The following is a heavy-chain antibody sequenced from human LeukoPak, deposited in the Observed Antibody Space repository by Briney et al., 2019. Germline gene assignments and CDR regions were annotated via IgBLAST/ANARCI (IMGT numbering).Heavy chain of an antibody. CDR3: ARMKTTVTLGIDY. V-gene: IGHV4-61*01. D-gene: IGHD4-17*01. Sequence: PSETLSLTCTVSGGSISSSSYYWSWIRQPPGKGLEWIGYIYYSGSTNYNPSLKSRVTISVDTSKNQFSLKLSSVTAADTAVYYCARMKTTVTLGIDYWGQGTLVTVSS. CDR2: IYYSGST. CDR1: GGSISSSSYY. J-gene: IGHJ4*02.